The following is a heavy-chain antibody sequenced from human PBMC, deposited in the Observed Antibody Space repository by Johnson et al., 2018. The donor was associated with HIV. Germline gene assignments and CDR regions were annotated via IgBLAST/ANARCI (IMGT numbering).Heavy chain of an antibody. J-gene: IGHJ3*02. CDR2: IKQDGSEK. V-gene: IGHV3-7*01. Sequence: VQLVESGGGLVQPGGSLRLSCGASGFTFSNFWMSWVRQAPGKGLEWVANIKQDGSEKYYVDSVKGRFTISRDNAKNSLYLQMNSLRAEDTAVYYCARVQSLQWELLDGDAFDIWGQGTMVTVSS. CDR3: ARVQSLQWELLDGDAFDI. CDR1: GFTFSNFW. D-gene: IGHD1-26*01.